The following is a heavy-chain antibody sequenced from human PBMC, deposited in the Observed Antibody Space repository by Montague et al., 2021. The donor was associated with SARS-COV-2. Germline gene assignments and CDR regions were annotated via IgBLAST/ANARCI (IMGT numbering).Heavy chain of an antibody. CDR3: ARDQVLWFGEHVV. CDR1: GFTFSSYS. CDR2: ISSSSSTI. J-gene: IGHJ4*02. D-gene: IGHD3-10*01. V-gene: IGHV3-48*02. Sequence: SLRLSCAASGFTFSSYSMNWVRQTPGKGLEWVSYISSSSSTIYYADSVKGRFTISRDNAKNSLHLQMNSLRDEDTAVYYCARDQVLWFGEHVVWGQGTLVTVSS.